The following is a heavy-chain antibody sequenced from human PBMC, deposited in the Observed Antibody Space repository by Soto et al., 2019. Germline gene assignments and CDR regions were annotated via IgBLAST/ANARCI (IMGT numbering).Heavy chain of an antibody. CDR3: ARSRAAAENWFDP. CDR1: GYTFTSYD. V-gene: IGHV1-8*02. CDR2: MNPNSGNT. J-gene: IGHJ5*02. Sequence: ASVKVSCKASGYTFTSYDINWVRQATGQGLEWMGWMNPNSGNTGYAQKFQGRVTMTRNTSISTAYMELSSLRSEDTAVYYCARSRAAAENWFDPWGQVTLVTVSS. D-gene: IGHD6-13*01.